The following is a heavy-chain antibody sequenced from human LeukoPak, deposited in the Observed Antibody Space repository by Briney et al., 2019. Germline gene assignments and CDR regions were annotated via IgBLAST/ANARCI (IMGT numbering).Heavy chain of an antibody. D-gene: IGHD6-13*01. Sequence: SETLSLTCTVSGGSISSSSYYWGWIRQPPGKGLEWIGSIYYSGSTYYNPSLKSRVTISVDTSKNQFSLKLSSVTAADTAVYYCARAESLDLIAAAGSFDYWGQGTLVTVSS. V-gene: IGHV4-39*07. CDR1: GGSISSSSYY. J-gene: IGHJ4*02. CDR2: IYYSGST. CDR3: ARAESLDLIAAAGSFDY.